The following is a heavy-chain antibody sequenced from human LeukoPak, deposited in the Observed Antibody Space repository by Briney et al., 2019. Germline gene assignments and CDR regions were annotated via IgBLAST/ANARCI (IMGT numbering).Heavy chain of an antibody. CDR3: ARHDHSDFGDPNWFDP. D-gene: IGHD4-17*01. CDR2: IDYSGST. V-gene: IGHV4-39*01. CDR1: GGSISSSTYY. J-gene: IGHJ5*02. Sequence: KSSETLSLTCTVSGGSISSSTYYWGWLRQPPGKGLEWIGSIDYSGSTHYNPSLRSRVTISVDTSKNQFSLKVNSVTAADTAVYYCARHDHSDFGDPNWFDPWGQGTLFTVSS.